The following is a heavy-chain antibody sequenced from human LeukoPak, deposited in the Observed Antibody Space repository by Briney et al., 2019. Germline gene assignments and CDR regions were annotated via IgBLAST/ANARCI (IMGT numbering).Heavy chain of an antibody. Sequence: PSETLSLTCAVSGYSISSGYYWGCLRQPPGKGLEWIGSIYHSGSTYYNPSLKSRITISEDTSKNQFSLKLSSGPAADTAVYYCGKLSIAGRASVGYMDVWGEGTSVTVSS. CDR2: IYHSGST. D-gene: IGHD1-1*01. V-gene: IGHV4-38-2*01. CDR1: GYSISSGYY. J-gene: IGHJ6*03. CDR3: GKLSIAGRASVGYMDV.